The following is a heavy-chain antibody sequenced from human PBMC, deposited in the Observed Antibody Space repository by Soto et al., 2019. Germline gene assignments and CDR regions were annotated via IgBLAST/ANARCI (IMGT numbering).Heavy chain of an antibody. V-gene: IGHV3-21*01. CDR2: ISSSSSYI. CDR1: GFTFSSYS. J-gene: IGHJ6*02. Sequence: EVQLVESGGGLVKPGGSLRLSCAASGFTFSSYSMNWVRQAPGKGLEWVSSISSSSSYIYYADSVKGRFTISRDNAKNSLYLQMNSLRAEDTAVYYCAREGIAARPGYYYGMDVWGQGTTVTVSS. CDR3: AREGIAARPGYYYGMDV. D-gene: IGHD6-6*01.